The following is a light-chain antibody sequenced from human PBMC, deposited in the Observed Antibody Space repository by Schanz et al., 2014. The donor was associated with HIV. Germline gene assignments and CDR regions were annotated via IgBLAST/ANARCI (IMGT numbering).Light chain of an antibody. V-gene: IGLV2-14*03. CDR3: AAWDDSLNGVI. J-gene: IGLJ2*01. Sequence: QSALTQPASVSGSPGQSVTISCSGTRSDVGGYNYVSWYQQHPGKAPKLMIYDVSNRPSGVSHRFSASKSGITASLIISGLQAEDEGDYHCAAWDDSLNGVIFGGGTKLTVL. CDR1: RSDVGGYNY. CDR2: DVS.